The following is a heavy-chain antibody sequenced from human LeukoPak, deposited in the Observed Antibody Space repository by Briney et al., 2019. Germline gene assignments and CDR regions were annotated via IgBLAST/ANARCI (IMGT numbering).Heavy chain of an antibody. CDR2: ISAYNGNT. J-gene: IGHJ4*02. CDR1: GYTFTSYG. D-gene: IGHD2-2*01. V-gene: IGHV1-18*01. CDR3: ARARGGIVVVPAAI. Sequence: GTSVKVSCKASGYTFTSYGISWVRQAPGQGLEWMGWISAYNGNTNYAQKLQGRVTMTTDTSTSTAYMELRSLRSDDTAVYYCARARGGIVVVPAAIWGQGTLVTVSS.